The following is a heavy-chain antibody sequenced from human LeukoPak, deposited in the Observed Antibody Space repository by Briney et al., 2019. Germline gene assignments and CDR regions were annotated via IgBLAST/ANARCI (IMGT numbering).Heavy chain of an antibody. CDR2: ISAYNGNT. J-gene: IGHJ4*02. D-gene: IGHD6-19*01. Sequence: ASVKVSCKASGYTFTSYGISWVRQAPGQGLEWMGWISAYNGNTNYAQKLQGRVTVTTDASTSTAYMELRSLRSDDTAVYYCARDRRLIAVADNLDYWGQGTLVTVSS. V-gene: IGHV1-18*01. CDR3: ARDRRLIAVADNLDY. CDR1: GYTFTSYG.